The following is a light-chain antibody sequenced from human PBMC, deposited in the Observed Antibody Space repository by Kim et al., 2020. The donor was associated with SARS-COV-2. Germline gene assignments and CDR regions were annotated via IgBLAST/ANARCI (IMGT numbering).Light chain of an antibody. Sequence: AFGQTVMITCQGDSLRNYYAAWYQQKPGQAPVLVMYGKNYRPSGIPDRFSGSSSGNTASLTITGAQAEDEADYYCNSRDSSGDHWVFGGGTKVTVL. J-gene: IGLJ3*02. CDR2: GKN. CDR3: NSRDSSGDHWV. CDR1: SLRNYY. V-gene: IGLV3-19*01.